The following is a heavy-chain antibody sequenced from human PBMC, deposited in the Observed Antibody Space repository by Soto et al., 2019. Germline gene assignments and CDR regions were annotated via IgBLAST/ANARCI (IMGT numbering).Heavy chain of an antibody. CDR1: GGTFRSYA. CDR2: ISPLLGTP. Sequence: SVKVSCKASGGTFRSYAISWVRQAPGQGLEWMGGISPLLGTPNYAQKFQGRVTIFADESTSTAYMELSSLRSEDTAVYYCARVDLDTDYGDHLYYGMDVWGQGTTVTVSS. V-gene: IGHV1-69*13. J-gene: IGHJ6*02. CDR3: ARVDLDTDYGDHLYYGMDV. D-gene: IGHD4-17*01.